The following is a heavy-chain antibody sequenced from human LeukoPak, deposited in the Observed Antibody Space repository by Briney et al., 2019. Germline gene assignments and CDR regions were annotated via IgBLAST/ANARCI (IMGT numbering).Heavy chain of an antibody. CDR1: GGSISSYY. V-gene: IGHV4-4*07. Sequence: SETLSLTCTVSGGSISSYYWSWIRQPAGKGLEWIGRIHTSGNTDYNPSLKSRVTMSVDTSKNQFSLKVRSVTAADTAVYYCVREGSATARPFVSNDYWGQGTLVTVSS. J-gene: IGHJ4*02. CDR2: IHTSGNT. D-gene: IGHD6-6*01. CDR3: VREGSATARPFVSNDY.